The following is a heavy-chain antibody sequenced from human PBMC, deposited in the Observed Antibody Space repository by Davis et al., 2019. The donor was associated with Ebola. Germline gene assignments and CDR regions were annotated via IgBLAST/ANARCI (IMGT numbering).Heavy chain of an antibody. CDR1: GFTFSSYW. V-gene: IGHV3-7*01. CDR3: ARDVVLVGGGFNY. J-gene: IGHJ4*02. D-gene: IGHD2-15*01. CDR2: IKQDGSEK. Sequence: GESLKISCAASGFTFSSYWMSWVRQAPGKGLEWVANIKQDGSEKYYVDSVKGRFTISRDNAKNSLFLQMNSLRVEDTAVYYCARDVVLVGGGFNYWGQGTLVTVSS.